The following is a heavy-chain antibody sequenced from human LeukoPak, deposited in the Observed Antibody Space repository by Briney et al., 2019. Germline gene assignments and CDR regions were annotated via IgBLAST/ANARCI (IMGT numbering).Heavy chain of an antibody. J-gene: IGHJ4*02. CDR1: GFTFSSYA. Sequence: TGGSLRLSCAASGFTFSSYAMSWVRQAPGKGLELVSAISGSGGSTYYADSVKGRFTISSDNSRDTLYLQMNSLRAEDTAVYYCAKGYYDYVWGSYYFDYWGQGTLVTVSS. D-gene: IGHD3-16*01. CDR2: ISGSGGST. CDR3: AKGYYDYVWGSYYFDY. V-gene: IGHV3-23*01.